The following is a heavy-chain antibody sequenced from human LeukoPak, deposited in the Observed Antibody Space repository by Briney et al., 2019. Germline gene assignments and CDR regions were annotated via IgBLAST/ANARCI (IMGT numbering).Heavy chain of an antibody. Sequence: GGSLRLSCAASGFTFSTYWMSWVRQAPGKGLEWVANIQQDGSEKYYVDSVKGRFTISRDNAKNSLYLQMNSLRAEDTALYYCAREMTTVSPDAFDIWGQGTMVTVSS. CDR3: AREMTTVSPDAFDI. CDR1: GFTFSTYW. V-gene: IGHV3-7*03. D-gene: IGHD4-17*01. J-gene: IGHJ3*02. CDR2: IQQDGSEK.